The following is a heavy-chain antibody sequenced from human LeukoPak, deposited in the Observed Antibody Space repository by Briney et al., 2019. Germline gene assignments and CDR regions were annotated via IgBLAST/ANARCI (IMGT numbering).Heavy chain of an antibody. CDR1: GFIFSSYA. CDR2: ISYDGSNK. V-gene: IGHV3-30-3*01. CDR3: ARDKAYSGSLYFDY. J-gene: IGHJ4*02. D-gene: IGHD1-26*01. Sequence: GRSLRLSCAASGFIFSSYAMHWVRQAPGKGLEWVAVISYDGSNKYYADSVKGRFTISRDNSKNTLYLQMNSLRAEDTAVYYCARDKAYSGSLYFDYWGQGTLVTVSS.